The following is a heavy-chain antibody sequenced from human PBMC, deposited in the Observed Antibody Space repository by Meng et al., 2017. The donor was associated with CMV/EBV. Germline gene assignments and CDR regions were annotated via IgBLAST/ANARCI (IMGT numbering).Heavy chain of an antibody. V-gene: IGHV1-69*05. Sequence: SVKVSCKASGGTFSSYAISWVRQAPGQGLEWMGGIIPIFGTANYAQKFQGRVTITTDESTSTAYMELSSLRSEDTAVYYCARDGVVGAYFDYWGQGTLVTVSS. J-gene: IGHJ4*02. D-gene: IGHD1-26*01. CDR3: ARDGVVGAYFDY. CDR2: IIPIFGTA. CDR1: GGTFSSYA.